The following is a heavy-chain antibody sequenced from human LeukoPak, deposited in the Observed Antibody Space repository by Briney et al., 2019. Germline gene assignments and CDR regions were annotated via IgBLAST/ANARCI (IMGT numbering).Heavy chain of an antibody. V-gene: IGHV3-7*01. CDR1: GFTFSGYW. D-gene: IGHD2-2*01. J-gene: IGHJ6*03. CDR3: ARLPVRGLYYYYYMDV. Sequence: GGSLRLSCAASGFTFSGYWMSWVRQAPGKGLEWLANIKEDGSEKYYVESVKGRFTISRDNAKNSMYLQMNSLRAEDTAVYYCARLPVRGLYYYYYMDVWGKGTTVTVSS. CDR2: IKEDGSEK.